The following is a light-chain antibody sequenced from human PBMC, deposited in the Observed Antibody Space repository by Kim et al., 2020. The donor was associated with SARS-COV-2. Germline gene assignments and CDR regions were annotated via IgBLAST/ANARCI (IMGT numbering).Light chain of an antibody. CDR2: EDD. V-gene: IGLV6-57*04. J-gene: IGLJ3*02. CDR1: SGSIASSS. Sequence: NFMLTQPHSVSESPGKTITISCTRSSGSIASSSVQWYQQRPGSAPTTVIFEDDQRPSGVPNRFAGSIDRSSNSASLTISGLQTEDEADYYCHSYDSRIQVFGGGTQLTVL. CDR3: HSYDSRIQV.